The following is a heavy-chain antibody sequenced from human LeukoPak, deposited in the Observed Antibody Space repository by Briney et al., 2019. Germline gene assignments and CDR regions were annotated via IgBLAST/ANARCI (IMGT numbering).Heavy chain of an antibody. V-gene: IGHV1-69*05. CDR3: ASGLELRFGFDY. J-gene: IGHJ4*02. CDR2: IIPIFGTA. D-gene: IGHD1-7*01. Sequence: SVKVSYKASGGTFSSYAISWVRQAPGQGLEWMGGIIPIFGTANYAQKFQGGVTITTDESTSTAYMELSSLRSEDTAVYYCASGLELRFGFDYWGQGTLVTVSS. CDR1: GGTFSSYA.